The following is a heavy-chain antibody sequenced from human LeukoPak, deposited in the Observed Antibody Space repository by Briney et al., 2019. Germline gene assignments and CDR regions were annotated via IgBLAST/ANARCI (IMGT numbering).Heavy chain of an antibody. V-gene: IGHV1-2*02. CDR1: GYTFTGYY. J-gene: IGHJ4*02. Sequence: GASVKVSCKASGYTFTGYYMHWVRPAPGQGVEWMGWINRNSGGTNYAQKFQGRVTMTSDTSTSTAYMELSRLRSDDTAVYYCARADIVVVPAASSPDYWGQGTLVTVSS. CDR3: ARADIVVVPAASSPDY. D-gene: IGHD2-2*01. CDR2: INRNSGGT.